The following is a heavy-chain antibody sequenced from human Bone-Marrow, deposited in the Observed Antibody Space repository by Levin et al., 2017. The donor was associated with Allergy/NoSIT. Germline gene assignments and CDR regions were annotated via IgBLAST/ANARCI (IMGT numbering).Heavy chain of an antibody. V-gene: IGHV3-74*01. CDR3: AREPPSAFDI. J-gene: IGHJ3*02. D-gene: IGHD2-2*01. Sequence: GESLKISCAASGFTFTSYWMHWVRQAPGQGLVWVSRINIYGSSTSYPDSVKGRFTISRDNDKNTVYLQMNSLRAEDTAVYYCAREPPSAFDIWGQGTMVTVSS. CDR2: INIYGSST. CDR1: GFTFTSYW.